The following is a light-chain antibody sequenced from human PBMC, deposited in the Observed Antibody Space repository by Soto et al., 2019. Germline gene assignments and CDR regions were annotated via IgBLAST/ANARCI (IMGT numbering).Light chain of an antibody. V-gene: IGKV3-11*01. Sequence: IVLTHSPYTFSLPPLERATLSCIASQSIANYVAWYHQRPGQAPRLVIYGASNRATDIPARFSGSGSGTDFTLTISSVEAEDFGVYYCQQRNDWPRNSFGQGTRLEIK. J-gene: IGKJ5*01. CDR2: GAS. CDR3: QQRNDWPRNS. CDR1: QSIANY.